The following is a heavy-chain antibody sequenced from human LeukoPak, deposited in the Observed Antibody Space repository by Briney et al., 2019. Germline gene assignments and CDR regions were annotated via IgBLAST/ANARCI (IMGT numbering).Heavy chain of an antibody. CDR1: GYTFTGYY. Sequence: ASVKVSCKASGYTFTGYYMHWVRQAPGQGLEWMGWINPNSGGTNYAQKFQGRVTMTRDTSISTAYMELSRLRSDDTAVYYCARDRGAKILTGYYEWDYWGQGTLVTVSS. D-gene: IGHD3-9*01. V-gene: IGHV1-2*02. J-gene: IGHJ4*02. CDR2: INPNSGGT. CDR3: ARDRGAKILTGYYEWDY.